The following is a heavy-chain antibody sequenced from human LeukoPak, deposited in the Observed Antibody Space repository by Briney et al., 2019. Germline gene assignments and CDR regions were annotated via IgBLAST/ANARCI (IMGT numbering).Heavy chain of an antibody. CDR2: IHQDGNEK. CDR3: ARETNYGDYAPDY. Sequence: PGGSLRLSCAASGFTFSTYWMSWVRQAPGKGLEWVANIHQDGNEKYYVDSVKGRFTISRDNAKNSLYLQMNSLRAEDTAVYYCARETNYGDYAPDYWGQGTLVTVSS. D-gene: IGHD4-17*01. V-gene: IGHV3-7*01. CDR1: GFTFSTYW. J-gene: IGHJ4*02.